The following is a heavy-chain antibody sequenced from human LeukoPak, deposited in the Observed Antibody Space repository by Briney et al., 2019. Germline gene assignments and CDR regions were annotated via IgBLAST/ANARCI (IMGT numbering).Heavy chain of an antibody. CDR2: INPSGGST. CDR3: ARERSPSVYYYYGMDV. V-gene: IGHV1-46*01. J-gene: IGHJ6*02. D-gene: IGHD6-6*01. CDR1: GYTFTSYY. Sequence: ASVKVSCKASGYTFTSYYMHWVRLAPGQGLEWMGIINPSGGSTSYAQKFQGRVTMTRDTSTSTVYMELSSLRSEDTAVYYCARERSPSVYYYYGMDVWGQGTTVTVSS.